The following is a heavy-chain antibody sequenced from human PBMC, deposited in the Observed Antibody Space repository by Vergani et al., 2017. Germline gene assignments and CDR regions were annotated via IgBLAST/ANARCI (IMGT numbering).Heavy chain of an antibody. V-gene: IGHV3-15*01. D-gene: IGHD5-24*01. J-gene: IGHJ4*02. CDR2: VISKKDGGRA. Sequence: EVQLVESGGGLLKPGDHVRLSCAVSGFNFNDAWMTWVRQAPGKGLEWLGRVISKKDGGRADYSPHVKGTITISRDQSKSTIYLDMNSLRIEDTATYYCSTYNVAASFSWGPGTRVTVSS. CDR1: GFNFNDAW. CDR3: STYNVAASFS.